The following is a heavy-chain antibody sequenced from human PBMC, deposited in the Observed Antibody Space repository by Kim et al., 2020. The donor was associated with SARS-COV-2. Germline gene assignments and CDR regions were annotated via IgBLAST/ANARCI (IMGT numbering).Heavy chain of an antibody. D-gene: IGHD6-19*01. Sequence: GGSLRLSCSASGFTFSSFAMSWVRQAPGKGLEWVSALSGGGGSTYYGDSVKGRFAISRDNSKNTLYLQMNSLRAEDTAVYYCAKGNSSGWYWGVDFWGQGTLVTVSS. CDR3: AKGNSSGWYWGVDF. CDR1: GFTFSSFA. J-gene: IGHJ4*02. CDR2: LSGGGGST. V-gene: IGHV3-23*02.